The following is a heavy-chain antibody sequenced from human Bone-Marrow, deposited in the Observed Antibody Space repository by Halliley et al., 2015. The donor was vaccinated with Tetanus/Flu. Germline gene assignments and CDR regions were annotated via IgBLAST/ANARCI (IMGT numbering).Heavy chain of an antibody. Sequence: SLRLSCEATGFAFADYAMEWVRQAPGKGLEWVSGITWNSGSEGYVDSVKGRYTISRDNAKNSLYLQMNSLRAEDTALYFCAKDIFLRGILTGVGFDDRGQGTPVPVS. D-gene: IGHD3-10*01. CDR1: GFAFADYA. J-gene: IGHJ4*02. CDR2: ITWNSGSE. CDR3: AKDIFLRGILTGVGFDD. V-gene: IGHV3-9*01.